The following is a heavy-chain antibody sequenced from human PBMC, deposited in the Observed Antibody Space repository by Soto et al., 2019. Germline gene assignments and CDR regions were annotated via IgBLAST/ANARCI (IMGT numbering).Heavy chain of an antibody. V-gene: IGHV4-30-2*01. Sequence: QLQLQESGSGLVKPSQTLSLTCAVAGGSISSGGYSWSWIRQPPGKGLEWIGYIYHSGSTYYNPSLKSPVTISVDRSKNQFSLKLSSVTAADTAVYYCASVVNPGYYFDYWGQGTLVTVSS. CDR3: ASVVNPGYYFDY. CDR2: IYHSGST. CDR1: GGSISSGGYS. J-gene: IGHJ4*02. D-gene: IGHD2-15*01.